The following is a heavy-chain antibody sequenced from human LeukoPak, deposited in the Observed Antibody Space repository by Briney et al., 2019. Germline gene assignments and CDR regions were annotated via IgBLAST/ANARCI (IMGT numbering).Heavy chain of an antibody. J-gene: IGHJ4*02. CDR1: GGSISSSSYY. CDR3: ARESGSYYEIFDY. Sequence: SETLPLTCTVSGGSISSSSYYWGWIRQPPGKGLEWIGSIYYSGSTYYNPSLKSRVTISVDTSKNQFSLKVSSVTAAVTAVYYCARESGSYYEIFDYWGQGTLVTVSS. D-gene: IGHD1-26*01. V-gene: IGHV4-39*07. CDR2: IYYSGST.